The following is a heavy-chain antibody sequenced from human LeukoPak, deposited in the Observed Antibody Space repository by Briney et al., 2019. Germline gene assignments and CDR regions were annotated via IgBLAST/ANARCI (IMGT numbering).Heavy chain of an antibody. J-gene: IGHJ5*02. CDR3: AKPIVATNLDWFDP. V-gene: IGHV3-23*01. CDR2: ISHSGGST. CDR1: GFTFSSYA. Sequence: GGSLRLSCAASGFTFSSYAMNWVRQAPGKGLEWVSTISHSGGSTYYADSVKGRFTISRDNSKNTLYLQMSSLRAEDTAVYYCAKPIVATNLDWFDPRGQGTLVTVS. D-gene: IGHD1-26*01.